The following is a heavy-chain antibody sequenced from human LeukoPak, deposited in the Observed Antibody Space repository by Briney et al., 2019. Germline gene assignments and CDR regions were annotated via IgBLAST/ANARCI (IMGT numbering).Heavy chain of an antibody. CDR1: GYTFTSYY. Sequence: ASVKVSCKASGYTFTSYYMHWVRQAPGQGLEWMGIINPSGGSTSYAQKFQGRVTMTRDTSTSTVYMELSSLRSEDTAVYYCARVDETATISDAFDIWGQGTMVTVSS. J-gene: IGHJ3*02. CDR2: INPSGGST. V-gene: IGHV1-46*01. CDR3: ARVDETATISDAFDI. D-gene: IGHD5-24*01.